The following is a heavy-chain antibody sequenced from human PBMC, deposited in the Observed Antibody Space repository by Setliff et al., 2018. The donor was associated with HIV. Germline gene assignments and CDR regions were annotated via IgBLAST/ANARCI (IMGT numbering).Heavy chain of an antibody. CDR3: ARTFVVFRVRGVSSVYMDV. V-gene: IGHV4-34*01. CDR2: INHSGST. CDR1: GGSFSGYY. Sequence: KTSETLSLTCAVYGGSFSGYYWSWIRQPPGKGLEWIGEINHSGSTNYNPSLKSRVTISVDTSKNQFSLKLSSVTAADTAVYYCARTFVVFRVRGVSSVYMDVWGKGTTVTVSS. J-gene: IGHJ6*03. D-gene: IGHD3-10*01.